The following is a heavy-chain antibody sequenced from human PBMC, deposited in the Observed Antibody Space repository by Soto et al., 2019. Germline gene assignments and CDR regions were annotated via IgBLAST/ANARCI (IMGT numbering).Heavy chain of an antibody. CDR3: ASVQQQVHYYYGMDV. V-gene: IGHV5-10-1*01. J-gene: IGHJ6*02. D-gene: IGHD6-13*01. CDR1: GYSFTSYW. Sequence: GEALKISCKGSGYSFTSYWISWVRQMPGKGLEWMGRFDPSDSYTNYSPSFQGHVTISADKSISTAYLQWSSLKASDTAMYYCASVQQQVHYYYGMDVLGQAPTVTISS. CDR2: FDPSDSYT.